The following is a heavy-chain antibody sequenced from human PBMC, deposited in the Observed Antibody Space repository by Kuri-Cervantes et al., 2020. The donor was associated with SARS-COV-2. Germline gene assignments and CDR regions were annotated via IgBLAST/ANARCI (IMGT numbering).Heavy chain of an antibody. J-gene: IGHJ5*02. CDR1: GGSISSYY. CDR3: ASAPEMATIRGRS. Sequence: GSLRLSCTVSGGSISSYYWGWIRQPPGKGLEWIGSICYSGSTYYNPSLKSRVTISVDTSKNQFSLKLSSVTAADTAVYYCASAPEMATIRGRSWGQGTLVTVSS. CDR2: ICYSGST. D-gene: IGHD5-24*01. V-gene: IGHV4-39*01.